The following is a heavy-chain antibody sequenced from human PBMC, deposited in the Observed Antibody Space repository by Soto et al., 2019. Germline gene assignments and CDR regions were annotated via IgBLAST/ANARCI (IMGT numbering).Heavy chain of an antibody. CDR1: GGTFSSYA. D-gene: IGHD1-26*01. V-gene: IGHV1-69*01. J-gene: IGHJ1*01. CDR2: ISPIFGTA. CDR3: ARHGPRVWELLQGYFQH. Sequence: QVQLVQSGAEVKKPGSSVKVSCKASGGTFSSYAISWVRQAPGQGLEWMGGISPIFGTANYAQKFQGRVTITADESTSTAYMELSSLRSEDTAVYYCARHGPRVWELLQGYFQHWGQGTLVTVSS.